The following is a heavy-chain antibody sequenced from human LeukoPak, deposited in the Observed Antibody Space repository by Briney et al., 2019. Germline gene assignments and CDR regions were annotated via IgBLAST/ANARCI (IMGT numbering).Heavy chain of an antibody. CDR3: ARGIGSFPYYFGY. J-gene: IGHJ4*02. CDR2: IYYRGST. CDR1: GGAITNYY. V-gene: IGHV4-59*01. D-gene: IGHD1-26*01. Sequence: SETLSLTCGVSGGAITNYYWNWIRQAPGKGLEWIGYIYYRGSTNYNPSLKSRVTISVDTSKNQFSLELTSVTAADTALYYCARGIGSFPYYFGYWGQGALVTVSS.